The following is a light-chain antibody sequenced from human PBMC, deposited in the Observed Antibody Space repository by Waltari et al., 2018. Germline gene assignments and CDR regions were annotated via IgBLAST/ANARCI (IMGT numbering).Light chain of an antibody. CDR2: GKN. CDR1: SLRTSY. V-gene: IGLV3-19*01. Sequence: SSELTQDPAVSVALGQTVTITCQGASLRTSYASWYQQKSGQAPILLLFGKNKRPSGIPDRFSGYNSETTTSLTITGAQAEDEADYYCSSRDSSASHVLFAGGTKLTVL. CDR3: SSRDSSASHVL. J-gene: IGLJ2*01.